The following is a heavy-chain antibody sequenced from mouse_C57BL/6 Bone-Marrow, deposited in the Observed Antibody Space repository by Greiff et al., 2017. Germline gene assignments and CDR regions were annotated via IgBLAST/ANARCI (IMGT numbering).Heavy chain of an antibody. CDR3: ARGNYYGSSYKYFDV. CDR2: IYPGGGYT. J-gene: IGHJ1*03. V-gene: IGHV1-63*01. Sequence: QVQLQQSGAELVRPGTSVKMSCKASGYTFTNYWIGWAKQRPGHGLEWIGDIYPGGGYTNYNEKFKGKATLTADKSSSTAYMQFSSLTSEVSAIYYCARGNYYGSSYKYFDVWGTGTTVTVSS. D-gene: IGHD1-1*01. CDR1: GYTFTNYW.